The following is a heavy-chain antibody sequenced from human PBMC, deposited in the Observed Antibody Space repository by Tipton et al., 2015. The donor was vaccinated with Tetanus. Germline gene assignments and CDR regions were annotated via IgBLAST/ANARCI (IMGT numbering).Heavy chain of an antibody. V-gene: IGHV3-30-3*01. CDR1: GFTFSDYA. Sequence: SLRLSCAASGFTFSDYAMYWVRQAPGKGLEWVSFIFFDGTNKYYADSVKGRFTVSRDNSKNALYLQMNSLRTEDTAVYYCARSFFDGSGYKIDNWGQGTLVTVSS. D-gene: IGHD3-22*01. CDR2: IFFDGTNK. CDR3: ARSFFDGSGYKIDN. J-gene: IGHJ4*02.